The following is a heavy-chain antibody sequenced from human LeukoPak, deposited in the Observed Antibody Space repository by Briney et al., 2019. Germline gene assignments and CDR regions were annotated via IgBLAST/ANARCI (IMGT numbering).Heavy chain of an antibody. J-gene: IGHJ5*02. Sequence: PSETLSLTCSVSGGSIYSYFWSWIRQPPGKGLEWIGYIDYSGSTNYNPALKGRVTFSLDTSKNQVSLKLTSVTAADTAVYYCARHGYCSGGSCFSFDPWGQGTLVTVSS. V-gene: IGHV4-59*08. CDR2: IDYSGST. CDR3: ARHGYCSGGSCFSFDP. CDR1: GGSIYSYF. D-gene: IGHD2-15*01.